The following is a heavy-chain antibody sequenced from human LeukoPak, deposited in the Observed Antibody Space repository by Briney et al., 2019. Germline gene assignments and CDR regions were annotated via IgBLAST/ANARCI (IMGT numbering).Heavy chain of an antibody. Sequence: SETLSLTCTVSGGSISSGDYYWSWIRQPPGKGLEWIGYIYYSGSTYYNPSLKSRVTISVDTSKNQFSLKLSSVTAADTAVYYCARARGYTYYYDSSGYFDWGQGTLVTVSS. V-gene: IGHV4-30-4*01. CDR1: GGSISSGDYY. D-gene: IGHD3-22*01. J-gene: IGHJ4*02. CDR3: ARARGYTYYYDSSGYFD. CDR2: IYYSGST.